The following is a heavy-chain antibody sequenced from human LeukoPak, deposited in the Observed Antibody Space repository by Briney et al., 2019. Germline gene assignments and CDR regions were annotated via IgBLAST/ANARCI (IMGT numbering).Heavy chain of an antibody. Sequence: GGSLRLSCATSGFTFSSYAMSWVRQAPGRGLEWVSTISNNGGSTYYADSVKGRFTISRDNSRNTLYLHLKSLRAEDTAVYFCAKDPEPYDFHCFDYWGQGTLVTVSS. CDR3: AKDPEPYDFHCFDY. CDR2: ISNNGGST. J-gene: IGHJ4*02. CDR1: GFTFSSYA. V-gene: IGHV3-23*01. D-gene: IGHD3-3*01.